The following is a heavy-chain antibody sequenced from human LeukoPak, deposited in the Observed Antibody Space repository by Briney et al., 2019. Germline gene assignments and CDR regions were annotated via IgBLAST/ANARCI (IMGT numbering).Heavy chain of an antibody. V-gene: IGHV4-39*01. J-gene: IGHJ4*02. CDR3: ARVSADGSGYYYVDY. D-gene: IGHD3-22*01. Sequence: PSETLSLTCTVSGDSISSSSYYWGWIRQPPGKGLDWIGSIYYDGSTYCNPSLKSRVTISVDTSKNQFSLKLSSVTAAGTAVYYCARVSADGSGYYYVDYWGQGTLVTVSS. CDR1: GDSISSSSYY. CDR2: IYYDGST.